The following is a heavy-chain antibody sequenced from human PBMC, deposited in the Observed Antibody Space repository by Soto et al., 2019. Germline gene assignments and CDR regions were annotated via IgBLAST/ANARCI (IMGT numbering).Heavy chain of an antibody. CDR2: IYYSGST. J-gene: IGHJ3*02. D-gene: IGHD4-17*01. Sequence: QLQLQESGPGLVKPSETLSLTCTVSGGSISSSSYYWGWIRQPPGKGLEWIGSIYYSGSTYYNPSLKSRATISVDTSKNLCSLKMSSVPAADTAVYYCAKGRLRRTQGDSAFDIWGQGTMVTVSS. V-gene: IGHV4-39*01. CDR3: AKGRLRRTQGDSAFDI. CDR1: GGSISSSSYY.